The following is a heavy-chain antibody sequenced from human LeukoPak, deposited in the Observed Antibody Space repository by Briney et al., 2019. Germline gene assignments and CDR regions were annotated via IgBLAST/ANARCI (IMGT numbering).Heavy chain of an antibody. V-gene: IGHV3-21*01. CDR1: GFTFSSYS. Sequence: GGSLRLSCAASGFTFSSYSMNWVRQAPGKGLEWASSISSSSSYIYYADSVKGRFTISRDNAKDSLYLQMNSLRAEDTAVYYCARDRGYSGYDLPDYWGQGTLATVSS. D-gene: IGHD5-12*01. CDR2: ISSSSSYI. J-gene: IGHJ4*02. CDR3: ARDRGYSGYDLPDY.